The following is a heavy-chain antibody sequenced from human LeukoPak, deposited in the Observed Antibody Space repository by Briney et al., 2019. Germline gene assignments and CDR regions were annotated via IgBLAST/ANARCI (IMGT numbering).Heavy chain of an antibody. V-gene: IGHV4-59*08. D-gene: IGHD2-2*01. CDR1: GGSISSYY. CDR3: ARREGYCSSTSFPGGACWFDP. Sequence: SETLSLTCTVSGGSISSYYWSWIRQPPGKGLEWIGYIYYSGSTNYNPSLKSRVTISVDTSKNQFSLKLSSVTAADTAVYYCARREGYCSSTSFPGGACWFDPWGQGTLVTVSS. CDR2: IYYSGST. J-gene: IGHJ5*02.